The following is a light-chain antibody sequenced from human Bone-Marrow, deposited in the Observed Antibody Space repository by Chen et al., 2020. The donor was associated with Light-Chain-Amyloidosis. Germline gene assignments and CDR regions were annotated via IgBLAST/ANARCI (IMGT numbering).Light chain of an antibody. V-gene: IGKV1-39*01. CDR2: SAS. Sequence: DIQLTQSPSSLSASVGDRVTITCRASQSISTYLNWYQYTPGKIPKLRIDSASTLPSGVPPRFSGRGSGTDFTLTISSLQPEDFATYYCQQSNSIPRTFGQGTKLEMK. CDR1: QSISTY. CDR3: QQSNSIPRT. J-gene: IGKJ2*01.